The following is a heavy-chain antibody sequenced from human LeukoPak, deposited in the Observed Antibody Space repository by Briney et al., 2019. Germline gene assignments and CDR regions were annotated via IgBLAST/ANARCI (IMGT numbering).Heavy chain of an antibody. CDR1: GYTFTSYD. CDR2: MNPNSGNT. V-gene: IGHV1-8*01. D-gene: IGHD3-10*01. CDR3: ARGRSAGLYFDY. J-gene: IGHJ4*02. Sequence: ASVKVSCKASGYTFTSYDINWVRQATGQGLEWMGWMNPNSGNTGYAQKFQGRVTMTRNTSISTAYMELSSLRSEDTVVYYCARGRSAGLYFDYWGQGTLVTVSS.